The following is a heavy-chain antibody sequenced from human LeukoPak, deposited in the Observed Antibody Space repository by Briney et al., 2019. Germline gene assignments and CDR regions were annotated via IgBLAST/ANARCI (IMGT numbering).Heavy chain of an antibody. J-gene: IGHJ3*02. D-gene: IGHD5-24*01. V-gene: IGHV4-38-2*01. CDR2: IYHSGST. CDR1: VYSLSSGYY. Sequence: PSETLSLTCAVSVYSLSSGYYWGWIRQPPGKGLEWIGSIYHSGSTYYNPSLKSRVTISVDTSKNQFSLKLSSVTAADTAVYYCARQDVGRDGYNGLDAFDIRGQGTMVTVSS. CDR3: ARQDVGRDGYNGLDAFDI.